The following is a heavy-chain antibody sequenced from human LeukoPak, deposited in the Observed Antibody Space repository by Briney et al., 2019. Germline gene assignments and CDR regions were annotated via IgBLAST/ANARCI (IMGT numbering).Heavy chain of an antibody. V-gene: IGHV3-23*01. Sequence: GGSLRVSCAASGFTFSSYAMSWVRQAPGERLEWVSAISPSGGSTYYADSVKGRFTISRDNSKNTLYLQMNSLRAEDTAVYYCAKGRPYDYVWGTYRTGFDYWGQGTPVTVSS. J-gene: IGHJ4*02. CDR2: ISPSGGST. D-gene: IGHD3-16*02. CDR1: GFTFSSYA. CDR3: AKGRPYDYVWGTYRTGFDY.